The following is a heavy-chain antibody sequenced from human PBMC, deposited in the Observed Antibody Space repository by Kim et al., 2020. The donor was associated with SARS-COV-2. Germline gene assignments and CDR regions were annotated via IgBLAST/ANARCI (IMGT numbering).Heavy chain of an antibody. V-gene: IGHV3-48*02. D-gene: IGHD2-21*01. Sequence: GGSLRLSCAASGFTFNTYSMNWVRQAPGKGLEWVAYIGGSFTLITYADSVRGRFTISRDNAKNSLYLRMNSLRDEDTAVYYCARDNLWAFDIWGHGTMVTVSS. CDR1: GFTFNTYS. CDR2: IGGSFTLI. CDR3: ARDNLWAFDI. J-gene: IGHJ3*02.